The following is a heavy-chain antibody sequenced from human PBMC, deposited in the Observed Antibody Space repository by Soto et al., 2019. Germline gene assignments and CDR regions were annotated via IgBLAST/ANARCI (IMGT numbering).Heavy chain of an antibody. CDR2: MNAGNGNT. CDR1: GYTFNIYA. D-gene: IGHD2-21*01. J-gene: IGHJ3*02. CDR3: SRDCTYCGGDTGREAFDI. V-gene: IGHV1-3*01. Sequence: QVRLEQSGADVKTPGASVKVSCQASGYTFNIYAIHWVRQAPGQRPEWMGWMNAGNGNTEYSPKFHGRVTMTRDRYGRAAYMELSGLTAEDTAVYYCSRDCTYCGGDTGREAFDIWGQGTMVTVS.